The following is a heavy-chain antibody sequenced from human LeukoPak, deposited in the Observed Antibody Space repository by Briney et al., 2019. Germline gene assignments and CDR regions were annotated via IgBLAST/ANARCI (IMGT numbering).Heavy chain of an antibody. J-gene: IGHJ5*02. CDR2: INPNSGGT. D-gene: IGHD2-21*02. CDR1: GYTFTDYY. CDR3: ARGTMVTKVWWFDP. Sequence: GASVKVSCKASGYTFTDYYIHWVRQAPGQGLGWMGRINPNSGGTNYAQKFQGRVTMTRDTSISTAYMELSRLRSDDTAVYYCARGTMVTKVWWFDPWGQGTLVTVSS. V-gene: IGHV1-2*06.